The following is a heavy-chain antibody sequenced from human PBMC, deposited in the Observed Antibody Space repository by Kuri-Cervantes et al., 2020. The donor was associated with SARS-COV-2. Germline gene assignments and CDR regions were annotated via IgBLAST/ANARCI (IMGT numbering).Heavy chain of an antibody. V-gene: IGHV3-30-3*01. D-gene: IGHD1-20*01. CDR3: ASITGTTEWFDP. J-gene: IGHJ5*02. CDR2: ISYDGSNK. CDR1: GFTFSSYA. Sequence: GGSLRLSCAASGFTFSSYAMHWVRQAPGKGLEWVAVISYDGSNKYYADSVNGRFTISRDNSKNTLYLQMNSLRSEDTAVYYCASITGTTEWFDPWGQGTLVTVSS.